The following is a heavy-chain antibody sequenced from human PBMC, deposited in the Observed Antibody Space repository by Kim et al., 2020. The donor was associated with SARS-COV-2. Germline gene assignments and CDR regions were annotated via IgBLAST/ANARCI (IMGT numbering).Heavy chain of an antibody. J-gene: IGHJ4*02. V-gene: IGHV4-31*03. Sequence: SETLSLTCTVSGGSISSGGYYWSWIRQHPGKGLEWIGYIYYSGSTYYNPSLKSRVTISVDTSKNQFSLKLSSVTAADTAVYYCARNDPMVRGVVDYWGQGTLVTVSS. CDR1: GGSISSGGYY. CDR3: ARNDPMVRGVVDY. CDR2: IYYSGST. D-gene: IGHD3-10*01.